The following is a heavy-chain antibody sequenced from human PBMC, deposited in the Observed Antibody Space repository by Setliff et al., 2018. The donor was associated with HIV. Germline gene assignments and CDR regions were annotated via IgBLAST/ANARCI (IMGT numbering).Heavy chain of an antibody. V-gene: IGHV4-34*01. CDR1: GGSFSDNY. J-gene: IGHJ4*02. Sequence: SETLSLTCAVYGGSFSDNYWSWIRQSPGKGLEWIGEINHSGRTKYSPSLRSRVSISVDTSKTQFSLKLSSVTAADTAVYYCARVFVDTAVLRVLEYYFDSWGRGTLVTVSS. CDR2: INHSGRT. D-gene: IGHD5-18*01. CDR3: ARVFVDTAVLRVLEYYFDS.